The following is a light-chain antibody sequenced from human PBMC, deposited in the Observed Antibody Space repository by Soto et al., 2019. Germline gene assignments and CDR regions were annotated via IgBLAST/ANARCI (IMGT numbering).Light chain of an antibody. J-gene: IGKJ1*01. CDR2: AAS. CDR1: QTISSW. Sequence: IQLTQSPSSLSGSVGDRVTITCRASQTISSWLAWYQQTPGRAPKFLISAASSLQSGVPSRFSGSGSGTEFTLTISSLQPDDFATYYCQQYNSYTWTFGQGTKVDIK. V-gene: IGKV1-5*01. CDR3: QQYNSYTWT.